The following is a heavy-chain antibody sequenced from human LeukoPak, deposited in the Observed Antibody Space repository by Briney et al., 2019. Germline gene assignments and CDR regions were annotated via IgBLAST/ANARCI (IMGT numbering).Heavy chain of an antibody. CDR3: AKTHYDLLDV. CDR2: MNNGPGAT. D-gene: IGHD5-12*01. CDR1: GFSFSTSP. J-gene: IGHJ6*02. V-gene: IGHV3-23*01. Sequence: GGSLRLSCAASGFSFSTSPMSWVRQPPGKGLEWVSAMNNGPGATFYRDSVRGRFAISRDDSKSTLYLQMNSLRAEDTGTYYCAKTHYDLLDVWGQGTTVTVSS.